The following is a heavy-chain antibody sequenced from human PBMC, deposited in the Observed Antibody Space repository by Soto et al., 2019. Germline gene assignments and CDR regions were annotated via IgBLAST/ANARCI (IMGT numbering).Heavy chain of an antibody. D-gene: IGHD6-6*01. J-gene: IGHJ6*02. CDR2: INSDGSST. CDR3: ARDRRYSSSGYYYYGMDV. V-gene: IGHV3-23*01. Sequence: PGGSLRLSCAASEFSVSSYVMRWVRQAPGKGLQWVSSINSDGSSTNYADSVKGRFTISRDSSKNTLYLQMNSLRAEDTAVYYCARDRRYSSSGYYYYGMDVWGQGTTVTVSS. CDR1: EFSVSSYV.